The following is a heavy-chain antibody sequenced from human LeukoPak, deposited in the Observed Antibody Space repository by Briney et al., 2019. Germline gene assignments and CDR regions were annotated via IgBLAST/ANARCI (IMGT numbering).Heavy chain of an antibody. Sequence: GGSLRLSCAASGFTVSSNYMSWVRQAPGKGLEWVSVIYSGGSTYYADSVKGRFTISRDNSKNTLYLQMNSLRAEDTAVYYCARSYGDYDTFDIWGQGTMVTVSS. CDR1: GFTVSSNY. J-gene: IGHJ3*02. CDR3: ARSYGDYDTFDI. V-gene: IGHV3-53*01. CDR2: IYSGGST. D-gene: IGHD4-17*01.